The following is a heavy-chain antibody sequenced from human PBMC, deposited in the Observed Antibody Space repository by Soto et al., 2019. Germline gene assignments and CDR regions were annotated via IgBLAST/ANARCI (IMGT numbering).Heavy chain of an antibody. CDR3: AGSPSSYDYAIDY. CDR1: GFTFSSYS. V-gene: IGHV3-21*01. J-gene: IGHJ4*02. D-gene: IGHD5-12*01. CDR2: ISSSSSYI. Sequence: ESGGGLVKPGGSLRLSCAAAGFTFSSYSMNWVRQAPGKGLEWVSSISSSSSYIYYAYSVKGRYTISRDNAKNSLYLQMNKLRAEDTAVYYSAGSPSSYDYAIDYSGQGTLGTVSS.